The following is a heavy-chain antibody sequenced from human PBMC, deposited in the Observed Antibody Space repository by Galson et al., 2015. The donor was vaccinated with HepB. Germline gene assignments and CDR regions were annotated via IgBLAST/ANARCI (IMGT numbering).Heavy chain of an antibody. Sequence: ETLSLTCTVSGGSISSHYWSWIRQPPGKGLEWIGYIYYSGSTNYNPSLKSRVTISVDTSKSQFSLKLSSVTAADTAVYYCARSSYGSGSFDYWGQGTLVTVSS. J-gene: IGHJ4*02. V-gene: IGHV4-59*11. CDR2: IYYSGST. CDR3: ARSSYGSGSFDY. CDR1: GGSISSHY. D-gene: IGHD3-10*01.